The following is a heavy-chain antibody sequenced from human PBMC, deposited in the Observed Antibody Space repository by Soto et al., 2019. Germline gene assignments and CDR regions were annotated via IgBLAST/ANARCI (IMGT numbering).Heavy chain of an antibody. J-gene: IGHJ6*02. D-gene: IGHD2-15*01. CDR3: ARIQRARWSGGGCYSGNYYGMGV. CDR1: GGTFSSYA. V-gene: IGHV1-69*13. CDR2: IIPIFGTA. Sequence: SVKVSCKASGGTFSSYAISWVRQAPGQGLEWMGGIIPIFGTANYAQKFQGRVTITADESTSTAYMERSSLRSEDTAVYYCARIQRARWSGGGCYSGNYYGMGVWGQGATVTVS.